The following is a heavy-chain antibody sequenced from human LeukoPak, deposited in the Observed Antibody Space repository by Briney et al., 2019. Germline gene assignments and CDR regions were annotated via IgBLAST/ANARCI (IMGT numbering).Heavy chain of an antibody. CDR2: IIPIFGTA. V-gene: IGHV1-69*05. CDR3: ASGYCSSTSCYTWRAFDI. J-gene: IGHJ3*02. D-gene: IGHD2-2*02. Sequence: ASVKVSCKASGGTFSSYAISWVRRAPGQGLEWMGEIIPIFGTANYAQKFQGRVTITTDESTSTAYMELSSLRSEDTAVYYCASGYCSSTSCYTWRAFDIWGQGTMVTVSS. CDR1: GGTFSSYA.